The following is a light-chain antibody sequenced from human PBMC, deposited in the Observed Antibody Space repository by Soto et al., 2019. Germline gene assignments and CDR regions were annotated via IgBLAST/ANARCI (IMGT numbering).Light chain of an antibody. V-gene: IGKV1-5*03. CDR3: QQYGRFPYT. Sequence: DIQMPQSPSTLSASVGDTVTITCRAIQSLSYWLAWYQQKPGQAPKLLIHKASTLESVVPSRFSGIGSGTEVTLTFSSLQRDDFGTFYCQQYGRFPYTFGQGTKLEIK. CDR2: KAS. J-gene: IGKJ2*01. CDR1: QSLSYW.